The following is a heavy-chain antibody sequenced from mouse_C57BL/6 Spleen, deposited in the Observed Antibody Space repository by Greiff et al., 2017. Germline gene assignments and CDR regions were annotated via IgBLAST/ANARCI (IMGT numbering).Heavy chain of an antibody. CDR3: ARHGGSNYP. J-gene: IGHJ3*01. CDR1: GFTFSSYG. CDR2: ISSGGSYT. D-gene: IGHD2-5*01. Sequence: EVQGVESGGDLVKPGGSLKLSCAASGFTFSSYGMSWVRQTPDKRLEWVATISSGGSYTYYPDSVKGRFSISRDNAKNTLYLQMSSLKSEDTAMYYCARHGGSNYPWGQGTLVTVSA. V-gene: IGHV5-6*01.